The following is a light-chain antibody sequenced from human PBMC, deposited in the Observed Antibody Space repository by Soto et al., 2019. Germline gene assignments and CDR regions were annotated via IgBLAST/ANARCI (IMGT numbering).Light chain of an antibody. V-gene: IGKV3-15*01. Sequence: EIVLTQSPATLSVSPGERATLSCRASQSVSSNLAWYQQKPGQAPRLLIYDASTRATGIPARFSGSGSGTEFTLTISILKSEDLAAYYCQQYSNWPPITFGPGTKVDIK. J-gene: IGKJ3*01. CDR1: QSVSSN. CDR3: QQYSNWPPIT. CDR2: DAS.